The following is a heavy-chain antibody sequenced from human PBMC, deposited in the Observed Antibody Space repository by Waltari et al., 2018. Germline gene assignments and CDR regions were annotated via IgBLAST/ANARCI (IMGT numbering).Heavy chain of an antibody. CDR1: GGTLSGYS. J-gene: IGHJ6*04. Sequence: QVQLLQSGTEVRKTGSSVKVSCQASGGTLSGYSVAWVRQAPGHGLEWVAGLITILCQIDLAQKFQGSLSRTMDESTNTAYMELSSLNNEDTGIYYCARGEYNFAWGSTWDVWGKGTTVTVSS. CDR3: ARGEYNFAWGSTWDV. D-gene: IGHD1-20*01. CDR2: LITILCQI. V-gene: IGHV1-69*05.